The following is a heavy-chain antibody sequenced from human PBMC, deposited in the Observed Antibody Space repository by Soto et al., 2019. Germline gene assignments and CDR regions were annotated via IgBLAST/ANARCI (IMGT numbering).Heavy chain of an antibody. Sequence: EVQLVESGGGLVQPGGSLRLSCAASGFTLSGRSMHWVRQAPGKGLVWVSGIDNAGTDSIYADSVKGRFTSSRDNAKNMLSLQMNSLRVEDTAVYYCARGWFGPDVWGKGTTVTVSS. D-gene: IGHD3-10*01. V-gene: IGHV3-74*01. J-gene: IGHJ6*04. CDR1: GFTLSGRS. CDR3: ARGWFGPDV. CDR2: IDNAGTDS.